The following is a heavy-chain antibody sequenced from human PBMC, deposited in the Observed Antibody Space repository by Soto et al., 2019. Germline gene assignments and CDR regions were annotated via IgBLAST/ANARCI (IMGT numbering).Heavy chain of an antibody. CDR2: LSTSGSYT. CDR1: RFTFSDYY. CDR3: ASDLCGNNCYSRYYYYAMDV. D-gene: IGHD2-21*02. V-gene: IGHV3-11*06. Sequence: PGGSLRLSCAASRFTFSDYYMSWIRQAPGKWMEWISYLSTSGSYTNYAASVKGRFTISRDNAKNSLYLQMNSLRAEDTAVYYCASDLCGNNCYSRYYYYAMDVWGQGTTVTVSS. J-gene: IGHJ6*02.